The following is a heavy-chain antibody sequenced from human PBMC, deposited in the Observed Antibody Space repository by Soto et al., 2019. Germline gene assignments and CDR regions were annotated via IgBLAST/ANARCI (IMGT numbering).Heavy chain of an antibody. Sequence: QVQLVESGGGVVQPGRSLRLSCAASGFIFSAYGMHWVRQAPGRGLEWVALASYDGSNEYYADSVKGRFIISRDNSKNTLFLQMNSLRPEDTALYYCAKDGNWNYPHHPKYWGQGTLVTVSS. CDR2: ASYDGSNE. J-gene: IGHJ4*02. CDR1: GFIFSAYG. D-gene: IGHD1-7*01. CDR3: AKDGNWNYPHHPKY. V-gene: IGHV3-30*18.